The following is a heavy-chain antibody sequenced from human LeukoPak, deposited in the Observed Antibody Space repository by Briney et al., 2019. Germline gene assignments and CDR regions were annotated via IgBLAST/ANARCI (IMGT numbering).Heavy chain of an antibody. J-gene: IGHJ4*02. CDR2: INHSGST. V-gene: IGHV4-34*01. Sequence: SETLSLTCAVYGGSFSGYYWSWIRQPPGMGLEWIGEINHSGSTNYNPSLKSRVTISFDTSKNQFSLKLSSVTAADTAVYYCARTRGHTYAQPTYFFDYWGQGTLVTVSS. CDR3: ARTRGHTYAQPTYFFDY. CDR1: GGSFSGYY. D-gene: IGHD5-18*01.